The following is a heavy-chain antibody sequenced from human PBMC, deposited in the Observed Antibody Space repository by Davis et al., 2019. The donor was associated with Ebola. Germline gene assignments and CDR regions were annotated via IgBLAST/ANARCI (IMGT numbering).Heavy chain of an antibody. CDR3: ARPSYDSFYYYGMDV. CDR2: ISGYNGNT. Sequence: ASVKVSCKASGYTFISYGISWVRQAPGQGLEWMGWISGYNGNTKYAQKFQGRVTMTTDTSTNTAYMELRSLRSDDTAVYYCARPSYDSFYYYGMDVWGQGTTVTVSS. J-gene: IGHJ6*02. CDR1: GYTFISYG. D-gene: IGHD3-3*01. V-gene: IGHV1-18*01.